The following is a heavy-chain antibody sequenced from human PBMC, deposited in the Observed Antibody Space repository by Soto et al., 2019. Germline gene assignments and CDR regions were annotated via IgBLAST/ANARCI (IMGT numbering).Heavy chain of an antibody. V-gene: IGHV1-69*06. CDR3: ARGESVVVDATPWVGWFDP. CDR2: IIPIFGTA. Sequence: SVKVSCKASGGTFSSYAISWVRQAPGQGLEWMGGIIPIFGTANYAQKFQGRVTITADKSTSTAYMELSSLRSEDTAVYYCARGESVVVDATPWVGWFDPWGQGTRVTVSS. D-gene: IGHD2-15*01. J-gene: IGHJ5*02. CDR1: GGTFSSYA.